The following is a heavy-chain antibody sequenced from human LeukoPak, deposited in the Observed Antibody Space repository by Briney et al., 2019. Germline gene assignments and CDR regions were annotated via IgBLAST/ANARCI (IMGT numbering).Heavy chain of an antibody. CDR1: GGSISSGGYS. J-gene: IGHJ3*02. CDR2: IYYSGST. Sequence: PLETLSLTCAVSGGSISSGGYSWSWIRQPPGKGLEWIRYIYYSGSTNYNPSLKSRVTISVDTSKNQFSLKLSSVTAADTAVYYCSGESYAFDIWGQGTMVTVSS. D-gene: IGHD3-10*01. V-gene: IGHV4-61*08. CDR3: SGESYAFDI.